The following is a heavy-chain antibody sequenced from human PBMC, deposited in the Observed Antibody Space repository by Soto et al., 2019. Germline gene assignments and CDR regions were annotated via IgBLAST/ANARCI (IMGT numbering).Heavy chain of an antibody. CDR3: ATDRGYSTFDI. D-gene: IGHD1-26*01. V-gene: IGHV3-48*01. J-gene: IGHJ3*02. Sequence: LRLSCAASGFTFSSYSMNGVRQAPGKGLEWVSYISRSSSTIYYADSVKGRFTISRDNAKNSLYLQMNSLRAEDTAVYYCATDRGYSTFDIWGQGTMVTVSS. CDR1: GFTFSSYS. CDR2: ISRSSSTI.